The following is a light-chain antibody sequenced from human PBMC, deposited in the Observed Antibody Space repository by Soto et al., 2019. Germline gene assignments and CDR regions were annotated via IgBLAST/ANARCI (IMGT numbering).Light chain of an antibody. V-gene: IGKV3-20*01. Sequence: EIVLTQSPGTLSLSPGEGATLSCRARQSVSSSYLAWYQQKPGQASRLLIYGATSRATGNPDRFSDSRSGTDFTITIIRLEPEDFAVYHCQQYGSSPRTFGQRTKVEIK. CDR3: QQYGSSPRT. J-gene: IGKJ1*01. CDR2: GAT. CDR1: QSVSSSY.